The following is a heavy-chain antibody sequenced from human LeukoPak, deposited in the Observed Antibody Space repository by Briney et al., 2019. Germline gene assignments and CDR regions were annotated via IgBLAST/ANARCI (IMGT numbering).Heavy chain of an antibody. V-gene: IGHV3-33*01. CDR2: IWYDGSNK. CDR1: GFTFSSYG. D-gene: IGHD6-13*01. J-gene: IGHJ6*02. CDR3: ARPQLIPYYYYGMDV. Sequence: GRSLRLSCAASGFTFSSYGMHWVRQAPGKGLEWVAVIWYDGSNKYYADSVKGRFTISRDNSKNTLYLQMNSPRAEDTAVYYCARPQLIPYYYYGMDVWGQGTTVTVSS.